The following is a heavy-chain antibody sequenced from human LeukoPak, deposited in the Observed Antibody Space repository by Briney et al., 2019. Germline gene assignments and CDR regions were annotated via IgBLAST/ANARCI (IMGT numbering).Heavy chain of an antibody. CDR3: AKDPIPYQLLPYYGMDV. J-gene: IGHJ6*04. D-gene: IGHD2-2*01. CDR1: GFTFSSYG. CDR2: ISYDGSNK. Sequence: GGSLRLSCAASGFTFSSYGMHWVRQAPGKGLEWVAVISYDGSNKYYADSVKGRFTISRDNSKNTLYLQMNSLRAEDTAVYYCAKDPIPYQLLPYYGMDVWGEGTTVTVSS. V-gene: IGHV3-30*18.